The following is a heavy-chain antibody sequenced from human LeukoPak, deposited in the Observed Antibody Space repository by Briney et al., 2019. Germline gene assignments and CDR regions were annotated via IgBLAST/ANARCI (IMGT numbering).Heavy chain of an antibody. Sequence: GGSLRLSCAASGFTFTTYSMNWVRQAPGKGLEWVSYISSSSSTIYYADSVKGRFTISRDNAKNSLYLQMNSLRAEDTAVYYCSGWLDYWGQGTLVTVSS. J-gene: IGHJ4*02. CDR1: GFTFTTYS. V-gene: IGHV3-48*01. CDR2: ISSSSSTI. CDR3: SGWLDY. D-gene: IGHD6-19*01.